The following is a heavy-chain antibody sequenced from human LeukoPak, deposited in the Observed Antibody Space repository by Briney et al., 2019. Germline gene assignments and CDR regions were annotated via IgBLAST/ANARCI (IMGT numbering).Heavy chain of an antibody. Sequence: SETLSLTCTVSGGSVSSGSYYWSWIRQPAGKGLEWIGYIYYSGSTNYNPSLKSRVTISVDTSKNQFSLKLSSVTAADTAVYYCARDRASTVTTYDAFDIWGQGTMVTVSS. V-gene: IGHV4-61*01. D-gene: IGHD4-17*01. CDR3: ARDRASTVTTYDAFDI. CDR2: IYYSGST. CDR1: GGSVSSGSYY. J-gene: IGHJ3*02.